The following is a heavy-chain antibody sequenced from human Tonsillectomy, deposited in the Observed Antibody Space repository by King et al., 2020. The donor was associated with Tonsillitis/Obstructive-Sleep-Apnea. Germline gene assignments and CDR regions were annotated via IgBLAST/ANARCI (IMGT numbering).Heavy chain of an antibody. CDR3: TGHYEGYCSGGSCYSDY. Sequence: VQLVESGGGLVQPGGSLKLSCAASGFTFSGSAMHWVRQASGKGLEWVGRIRSKANNYATAYAASVKGRFTISRDDSKNTTYLQVNSLKTEDTAVYYCTGHYEGYCSGGSCYSDYWGQGALVTVSS. J-gene: IGHJ4*02. CDR1: GFTFSGSA. V-gene: IGHV3-73*01. CDR2: IRSKANNYAT. D-gene: IGHD2-15*01.